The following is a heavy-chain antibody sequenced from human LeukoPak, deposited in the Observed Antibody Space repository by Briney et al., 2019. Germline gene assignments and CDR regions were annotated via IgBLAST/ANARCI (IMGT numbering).Heavy chain of an antibody. Sequence: SETLSLTCTVSGGSISSFSWSWIRQPPGKGLEWIGYIYGSGNTNYNPSLKSRVTISVDTSKNQFSLRLSSVTAADTAVYYCARHYGALDYWGQGTLVTVSS. J-gene: IGHJ4*02. CDR1: GGSISSFS. CDR3: ARHYGALDY. CDR2: IYGSGNT. V-gene: IGHV4-59*08. D-gene: IGHD4-17*01.